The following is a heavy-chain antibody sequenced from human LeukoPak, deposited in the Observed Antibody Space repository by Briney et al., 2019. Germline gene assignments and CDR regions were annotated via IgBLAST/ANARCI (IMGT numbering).Heavy chain of an antibody. J-gene: IGHJ4*02. V-gene: IGHV1-69*06. CDR2: IIPIFGTA. CDR1: GGTFSSYA. Sequence: SVKVSCKASGGTFSSYAISWVRQAPGQGLECMGGIIPIFGTANYAQKFQGRLTVTADTSTGTAYLDLTKLRIDDTAVYFCARSGRGTYFYFDLWGQGTLVTVSS. CDR3: ARSGRGTYFYFDL. D-gene: IGHD1-26*01.